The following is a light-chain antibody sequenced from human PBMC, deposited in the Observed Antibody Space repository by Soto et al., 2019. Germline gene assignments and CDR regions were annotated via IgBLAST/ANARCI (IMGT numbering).Light chain of an antibody. CDR3: SSYTFSSTLVV. CDR1: SSDVGGYNF. Sequence: QSVLTQPASVSGSPGQSITTSCTGTSSDVGGYNFVSWYQQHPGKAPRLMIFEVNNRPSGVSDRFSGSKSGNTASLTISGLQAEDEADYYCSSYTFSSTLVVFGGGTQLTVL. V-gene: IGLV2-14*01. CDR2: EVN. J-gene: IGLJ3*02.